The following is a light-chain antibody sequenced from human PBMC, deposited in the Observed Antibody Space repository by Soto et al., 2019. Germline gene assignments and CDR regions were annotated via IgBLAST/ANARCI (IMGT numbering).Light chain of an antibody. V-gene: IGKV1-5*03. J-gene: IGKJ2*01. CDR1: QSISSY. CDR3: QQYNSYSYT. CDR2: KAS. Sequence: DIQMTQSPSTLSASVGDRVTIACRASQSISSYLAWYQQKPGKAPNLLIYKASNLASGVPSRLTGGGSGTDFTLTINSLQPDDSATYFCQQYNSYSYTFGQGTKLEIK.